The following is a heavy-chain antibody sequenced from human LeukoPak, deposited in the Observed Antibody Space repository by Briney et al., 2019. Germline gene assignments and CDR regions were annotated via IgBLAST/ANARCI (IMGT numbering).Heavy chain of an antibody. Sequence: ETLSLTCTVSGGSISSGSYYWGWIRQPPGKGLEWIGSIYYSGSTYYNPSLKSRVTISVDTSKNQFSLKLSSVTAADTAVYYCAVVVGATRGTYYFDYWGQGTLVTVSS. CDR1: GGSISSGSYY. CDR3: AVVVGATRGTYYFDY. D-gene: IGHD1-26*01. CDR2: IYYSGST. V-gene: IGHV4-39*01. J-gene: IGHJ4*02.